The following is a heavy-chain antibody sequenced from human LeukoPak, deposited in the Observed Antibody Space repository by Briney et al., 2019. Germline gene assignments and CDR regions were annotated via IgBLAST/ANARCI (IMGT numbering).Heavy chain of an antibody. J-gene: IGHJ4*02. CDR1: TYSFTDYY. D-gene: IGHD3-22*01. V-gene: IGHV1-2*06. CDR3: ARSSPTYYFDSSGYYYGDY. Sequence: ASVKVSCKASTYSFTDYYIHWVRQAPGQGLEWMGRINPNTGVTDYAQIFKGRVTMTRDTSISTAYMELSRLGSDDTAVYYCARSSPTYYFDSSGYYYGDYWGQGTLVTVSS. CDR2: INPNTGVT.